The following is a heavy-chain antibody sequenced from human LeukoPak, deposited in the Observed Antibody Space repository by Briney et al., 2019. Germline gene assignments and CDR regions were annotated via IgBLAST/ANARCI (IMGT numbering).Heavy chain of an antibody. V-gene: IGHV4-4*07. CDR1: GGSISSYY. CDR2: IYTSGST. D-gene: IGHD5-24*01. Sequence: SETLSLTCTVSGGSISSYYWSWIRQPAGKGLEWIGRIYTSGSTNYNPSLKSRVTMSVDTSKNQFSLKLSSVTAADTAVYYCARDRVEMATTDDAFDIWGQGTMVTVSS. CDR3: ARDRVEMATTDDAFDI. J-gene: IGHJ3*02.